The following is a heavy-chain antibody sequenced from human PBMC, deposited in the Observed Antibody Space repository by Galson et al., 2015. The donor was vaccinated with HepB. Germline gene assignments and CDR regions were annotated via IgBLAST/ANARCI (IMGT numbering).Heavy chain of an antibody. V-gene: IGHV3-33*01. CDR3: ARYYGDNGRPHGYGMDV. CDR2: TWYDGSNA. CDR1: GFTFNTYG. D-gene: IGHD3-16*01. Sequence: SLRLSCAASGFTFNTYGMHWVRQAPGKGLEWVAVTWYDGSNAHYADSVKGRFTISRDNSKNTLYLQMDSLRAEDTAVYYCARYYGDNGRPHGYGMDVWGQGTTVTVSS. J-gene: IGHJ6*02.